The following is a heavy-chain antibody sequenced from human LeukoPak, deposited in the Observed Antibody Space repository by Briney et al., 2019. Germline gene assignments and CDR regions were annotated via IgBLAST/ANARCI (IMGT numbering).Heavy chain of an antibody. V-gene: IGHV4-38-2*02. Sequence: PSETLSLTCAVSGYSINSGYYWGWIRPPPGKGLEWIGSVYHSGSTYYNASLKSRVTISVDTSKNQFSLKLNSVTAADTAVYYCARDISGYLGWFDPWGQGTLVTVSS. CDR2: VYHSGST. D-gene: IGHD3-22*01. J-gene: IGHJ5*02. CDR3: ARDISGYLGWFDP. CDR1: GYSINSGYY.